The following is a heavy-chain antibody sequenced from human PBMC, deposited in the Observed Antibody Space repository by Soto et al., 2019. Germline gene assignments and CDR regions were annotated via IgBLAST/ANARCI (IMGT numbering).Heavy chain of an antibody. Sequence: LRLSCAASGFTFNMYAMSWVRQAPGKGLEWVSGIGGSGANTYYADFVKGRFTISRDNSKNTLYLQMDSLRAEDTAIYYCARTITGYFWAGAYWGQGTLVTVSS. CDR2: IGGSGANT. V-gene: IGHV3-23*01. CDR3: ARTITGYFWAGAY. J-gene: IGHJ4*02. CDR1: GFTFNMYA. D-gene: IGHD1-1*01.